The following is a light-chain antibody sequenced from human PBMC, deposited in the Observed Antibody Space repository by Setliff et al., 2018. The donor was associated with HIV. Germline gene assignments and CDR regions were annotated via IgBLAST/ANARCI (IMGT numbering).Light chain of an antibody. J-gene: IGLJ1*01. CDR2: QAT. CDR1: SNDVGRYDL. V-gene: IGLV2-14*02. CDR3: QSYDSSLSRDV. Sequence: QSALAQPASVSGSPGQSITISCTGTSNDVGRYDLVSWYQQHPARAPKLIIYQATRRPSGVSNRFSGSKSGNVASLTISGLQAEDEADYYCQSYDSSLSRDVFGTGTKVTVL.